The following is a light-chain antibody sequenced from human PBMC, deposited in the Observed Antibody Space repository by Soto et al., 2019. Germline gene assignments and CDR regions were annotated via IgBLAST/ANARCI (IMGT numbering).Light chain of an antibody. CDR1: SSDVGGFNY. CDR3: NSYTSSSTYV. Sequence: QSVLTQPASVSGSPGQSIPISCTGTSSDVGGFNYVSWYQQHPGKAPKLMIYDVTNRPSGVSYRFSGSKSGNTASLTISGLQAEDEADYYCNSYTSSSTYVVGTGTKVTVL. V-gene: IGLV2-14*03. CDR2: DVT. J-gene: IGLJ1*01.